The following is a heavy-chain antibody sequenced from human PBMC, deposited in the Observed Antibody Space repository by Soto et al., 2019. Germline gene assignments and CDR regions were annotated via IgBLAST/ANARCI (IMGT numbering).Heavy chain of an antibody. CDR3: ARGPLYATTDLES. Sequence: QVQLVQSGAEVKKPGSSVKVSCKASGDTFTTNSLNWVRQAPGQGLEWMGGIIPVVGTTKYAQQYQDRVTITVDKSTNTAYMELSSLRSDYTSVYYCARGPLYATTDLESWGQGTPVTVSS. CDR2: IIPVVGTT. D-gene: IGHD2-8*01. V-gene: IGHV1-69*06. CDR1: GDTFTTNS. J-gene: IGHJ4*02.